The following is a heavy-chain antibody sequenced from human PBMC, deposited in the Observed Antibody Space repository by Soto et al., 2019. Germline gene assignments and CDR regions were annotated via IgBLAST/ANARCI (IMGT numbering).Heavy chain of an antibody. CDR2: INPNSGVA. V-gene: IGHV1-2*02. Sequence: ASVKVSCKAFGYTFTGYYMHWVRQAPGQGLEWMGWINPNSGVANYAQKFQGMVTMTRDTSISTASMELRRLRSDDTAVYYCARATELIEAATTWFDPWGQGTLVTVCS. D-gene: IGHD2-21*01. CDR1: GYTFTGYY. CDR3: ARATELIEAATTWFDP. J-gene: IGHJ5*01.